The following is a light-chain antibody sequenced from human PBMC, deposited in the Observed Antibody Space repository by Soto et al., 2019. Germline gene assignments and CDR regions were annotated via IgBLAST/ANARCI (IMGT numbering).Light chain of an antibody. CDR1: QSVSSSY. J-gene: IGKJ1*01. CDR3: QQYDSSPT. Sequence: EIVLTQSPGTLSLSPGERATLSCRASQSVSSSYLAWYQQKPGQAPRLLIYDASSRATDIPDRFSGSGSGTDFTLTIRRLEPEDFAVYYCQQYDSSPTFGQGTKVEIK. CDR2: DAS. V-gene: IGKV3-20*01.